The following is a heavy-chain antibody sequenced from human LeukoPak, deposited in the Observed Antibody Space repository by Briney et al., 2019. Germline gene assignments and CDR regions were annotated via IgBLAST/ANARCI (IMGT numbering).Heavy chain of an antibody. V-gene: IGHV3-7*01. J-gene: IGHJ3*02. D-gene: IGHD3-22*01. CDR1: GFTFSSYW. CDR3: ARVVSYYDSSGRVTDAFDI. CDR2: IKQDGSEK. Sequence: GGSLRLSCAASGFTFSSYWMSWVRQAPGKGLEWVANIKQDGSEKYYVDSVKGRFTISRDNAKNSLYLQMNSLRAEDTAVYYCARVVSYYDSSGRVTDAFDIWGQGTMVTVSS.